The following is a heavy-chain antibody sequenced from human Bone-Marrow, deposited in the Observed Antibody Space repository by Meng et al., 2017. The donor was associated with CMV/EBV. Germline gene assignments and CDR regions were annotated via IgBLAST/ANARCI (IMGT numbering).Heavy chain of an antibody. D-gene: IGHD7-27*01. CDR2: ISGSGGST. CDR1: GVTFSSYA. J-gene: IGHJ6*02. CDR3: ARDKWGPYYYYYYGMDV. V-gene: IGHV3-23*01. Sequence: GESLKISCAASGVTFSSYAMSWVRQAPGKGLEWVSAISGSGGSTYYADSVKGRFTISRDNSKNTLYLQMNSLRAEDTAVYYCARDKWGPYYYYYYGMDVWGQGTTVTVSS.